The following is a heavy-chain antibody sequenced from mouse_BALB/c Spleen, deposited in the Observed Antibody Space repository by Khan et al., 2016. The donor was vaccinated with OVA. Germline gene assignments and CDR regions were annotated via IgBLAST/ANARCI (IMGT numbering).Heavy chain of an antibody. D-gene: IGHD2-13*01. CDR2: IDPFSGDT. V-gene: IGHV1S135*01. CDR1: GYSFTTYY. CDR3: TRNGDVGWFTY. Sequence: VQLQQSGPELMKPGASGKISCKASGYSFTTYYIHWVKQSPGKSLEWIGYIDPFSGDTTYNQNFKGMATLTLDKSSSTAYIHLSNLTSEDSAVYYCTRNGDVGWFTYWGQGTLVTVSA. J-gene: IGHJ3*01.